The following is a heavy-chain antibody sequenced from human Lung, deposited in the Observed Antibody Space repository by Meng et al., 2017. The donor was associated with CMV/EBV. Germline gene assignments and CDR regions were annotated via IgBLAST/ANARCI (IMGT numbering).Heavy chain of an antibody. J-gene: IGHJ6*02. D-gene: IGHD2-15*01. CDR1: GYTFTTYD. CDR2: MNPNSGNT. CDR3: ARTRIEVEPDGTKIKYYNYGMDV. Sequence: ASVKVSXKASGYTFTTYDINWVRQATGQGLEWMGWMNPNSGNTGYAQKFQGRVTMTRVTSISTAYMELSSLTSEDTAVYYCARTRIEVEPDGTKIKYYNYGMDVWGQGTTVTVSS. V-gene: IGHV1-8*01.